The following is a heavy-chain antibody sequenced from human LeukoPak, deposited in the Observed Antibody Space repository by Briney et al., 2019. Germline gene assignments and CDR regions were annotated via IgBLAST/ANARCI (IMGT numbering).Heavy chain of an antibody. CDR2: INPSGVST. Sequence: ASVKVSCKASRYTLSNSYMHWVRQAPGLGLEWMGMINPSGVSTSYARKFQGRVTMTRDTSTSTVYMELSSLTSEDMAVYYCARDMGRDDDYFDYWGQGTLVTVSS. CDR1: RYTLSNSY. J-gene: IGHJ4*02. CDR3: ARDMGRDDDYFDY. D-gene: IGHD5-24*01. V-gene: IGHV1-46*01.